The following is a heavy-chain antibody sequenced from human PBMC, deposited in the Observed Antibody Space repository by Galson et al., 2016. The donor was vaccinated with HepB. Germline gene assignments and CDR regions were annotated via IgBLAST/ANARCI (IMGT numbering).Heavy chain of an antibody. CDR3: ARGEPTNSGRGLAFDI. D-gene: IGHD1-26*01. Sequence: SVKVSCKASGYTFTDYYLHWVRQAPGQGLEWMGWVNPNSGGTKYAQKFQGWVTMSRDTSINTAYMELGRLKSNDTAVYYCARGEPTNSGRGLAFDIWGQGTTATVSS. CDR1: GYTFTDYY. CDR2: VNPNSGGT. J-gene: IGHJ3*02. V-gene: IGHV1-2*04.